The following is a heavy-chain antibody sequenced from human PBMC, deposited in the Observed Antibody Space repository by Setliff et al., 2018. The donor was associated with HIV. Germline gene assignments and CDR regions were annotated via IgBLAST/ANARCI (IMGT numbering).Heavy chain of an antibody. J-gene: IGHJ4*02. CDR1: GFTFSNYV. CDR3: AKTSNTGYLFCSDY. V-gene: IGHV3-23*01. Sequence: SCAASGFTFSNYVINWVRQAPGKGLEWISGISGSGVNSYYADSVKGRFTISRDNSKNTVYLQMNSLRAEDTAVYYCAKTSNTGYLFCSDYWGQGTLVTVSS. CDR2: ISGSGVNS. D-gene: IGHD3-9*01.